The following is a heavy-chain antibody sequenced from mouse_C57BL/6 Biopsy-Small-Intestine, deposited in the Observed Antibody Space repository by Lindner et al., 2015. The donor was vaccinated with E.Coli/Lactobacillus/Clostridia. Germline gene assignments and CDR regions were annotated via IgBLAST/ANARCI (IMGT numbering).Heavy chain of an antibody. D-gene: IGHD2-2*01. CDR3: TRGRLRRGSYYFTMDY. Sequence: VQLQESGAELVRPGASVTLSCKASGYTLTDYEMYWVKQTPVHGLEWIGAIDPETGGTAYNQKFKGKAMLTADKSSSTAYMELRSLTSEDSAVYYCTRGRLRRGSYYFTMDYWGSRHLSHRLL. CDR1: GYTLTDYE. V-gene: IGHV1-15*01. CDR2: IDPETGGT. J-gene: IGHJ4*01.